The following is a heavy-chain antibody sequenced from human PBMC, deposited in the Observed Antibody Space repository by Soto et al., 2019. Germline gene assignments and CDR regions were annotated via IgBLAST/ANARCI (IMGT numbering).Heavy chain of an antibody. CDR1: GGSIISSNW. CDR2: IYHRGST. CDR3: ARRDWSGSTSHFYFDY. Sequence: PSETLSLTGAVSGGSIISSNWWNWVRQPPGQGLGWIGEIYHRGSTYYKPSLKRRAAMSVDTSKNQFSLKLTSATAPATAVYYCARRDWSGSTSHFYFDYWGQGVLVTVSS. D-gene: IGHD3-9*01. V-gene: IGHV4-4*02. J-gene: IGHJ4*02.